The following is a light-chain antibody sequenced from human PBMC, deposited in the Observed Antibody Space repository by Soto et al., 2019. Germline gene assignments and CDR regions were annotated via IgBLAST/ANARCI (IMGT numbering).Light chain of an antibody. J-gene: IGKJ5*01. CDR1: QVISNY. V-gene: IGKV1-9*01. CDR3: QQLTSYPIT. Sequence: DIQLSQSPSFLSASVGDRVTITCRASQVISNYLAWYQRKPGKAPKLLISTASILQSGVPSRFSGSGSGTEFTLTISSLQPEDFATYYCQQLTSYPITFGQGTRLEMK. CDR2: TAS.